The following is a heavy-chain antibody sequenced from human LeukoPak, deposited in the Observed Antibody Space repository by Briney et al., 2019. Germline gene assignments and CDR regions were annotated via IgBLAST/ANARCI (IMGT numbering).Heavy chain of an antibody. CDR1: GFTVSSNY. CDR3: ARDSSVTTAFDY. Sequence: GGSLRLSCAASGFTVSSNYMTWVRQAPGKGLEWVSLIYSGGPTYYADSVKGRFTISRDNSKNTLYLQMNSLRAEDTAVYYCARDSSVTTAFDYWGQGTLVTVSS. CDR2: IYSGGPT. D-gene: IGHD4-17*01. V-gene: IGHV3-66*01. J-gene: IGHJ4*02.